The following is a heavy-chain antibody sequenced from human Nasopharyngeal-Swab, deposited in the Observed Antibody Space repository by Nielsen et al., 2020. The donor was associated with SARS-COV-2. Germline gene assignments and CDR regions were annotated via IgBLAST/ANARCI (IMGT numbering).Heavy chain of an antibody. CDR2: MNPNSGNT. CDR3: ASGVVVAATDYGMDV. V-gene: IGHV1-8*01. Sequence: SVKVSCKASGYTFTSYDISWVRQATGQGLEWMGWMNPNSGNTGYAQKFQGRVTMTRNTSISTAYMELSSLRSEDTAVYYCASGVVVAATDYGMDVWGQGTTVTVSS. CDR1: GYTFTSYD. D-gene: IGHD2-15*01. J-gene: IGHJ6*02.